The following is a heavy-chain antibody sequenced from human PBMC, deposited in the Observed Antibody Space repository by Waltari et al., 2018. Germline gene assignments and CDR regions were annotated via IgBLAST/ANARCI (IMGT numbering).Heavy chain of an antibody. CDR2: IDPDGTDT. J-gene: IGHJ4*02. Sequence: EVRLVESGGGSVQPGESLRLSCVVSGFTFDNFWMPWVRQVPGKGLMWVSRIDPDGTDTTYAVSVNGRFTMSRDNSRNTLYLEMTGLRVDDSAVYYCARGPFSYSSGTQSHWGRGALVTVSS. V-gene: IGHV3-74*01. CDR3: ARGPFSYSSGTQSH. CDR1: GFTFDNFW. D-gene: IGHD1-7*01.